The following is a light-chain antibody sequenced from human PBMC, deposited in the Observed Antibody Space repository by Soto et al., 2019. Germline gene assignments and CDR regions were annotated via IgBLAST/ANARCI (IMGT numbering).Light chain of an antibody. Sequence: DTPLTQSPSFLSASVGDRVTIACRASQAVSRSVGWYQQKPGTAPKLLISAPSTLNSGVPSRFSGSGSGTDFTLTISSLQPEDFATYYCQQLWTYPLTFGGGTKVEI. CDR2: APS. J-gene: IGKJ4*01. CDR1: QAVSRS. V-gene: IGKV1-9*01. CDR3: QQLWTYPLT.